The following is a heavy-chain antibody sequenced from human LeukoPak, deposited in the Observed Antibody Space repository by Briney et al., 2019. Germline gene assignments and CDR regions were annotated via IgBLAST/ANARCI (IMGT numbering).Heavy chain of an antibody. V-gene: IGHV3-11*01. CDR2: ISGSGGVI. D-gene: IGHD2-21*02. Sequence: PGGSLRLSCAVSGFTFTDYYMSWIRQAPGKGLEWLSYISGSGGVIYYANSVKGRFTISRDNAKNSLYLQMNSLRAEDTAVYYCASTPGVVGADEDYGMDVWGQGTTVTVSS. J-gene: IGHJ6*02. CDR3: ASTPGVVGADEDYGMDV. CDR1: GFTFTDYY.